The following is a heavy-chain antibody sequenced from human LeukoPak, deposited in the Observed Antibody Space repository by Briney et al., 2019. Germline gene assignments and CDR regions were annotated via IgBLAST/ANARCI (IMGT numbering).Heavy chain of an antibody. Sequence: ASVKVSCKASGHNFPSYGISWMQQAPGQGLEWMGWISPNNGNTNYAKKYQGRITVTKDTSTTTAYMELGSLTSGDTAVYYCVRGDRFFDYWGQGTLVTVSS. CDR2: ISPNNGNT. CDR3: VRGDRFFDY. J-gene: IGHJ4*02. D-gene: IGHD7-27*01. CDR1: GHNFPSYG. V-gene: IGHV1-18*01.